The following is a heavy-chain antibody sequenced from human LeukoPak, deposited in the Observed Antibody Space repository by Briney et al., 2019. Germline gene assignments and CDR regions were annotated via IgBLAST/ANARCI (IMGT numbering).Heavy chain of an antibody. CDR1: GYTFTIYG. CDR3: AREYSNGWFFDY. D-gene: IGHD6-19*01. Sequence: ASVKVSCKASGYTFTIYGISWVRQAPGQGLEWMGWISAYNGDKNYAQRLQGRVTMTTDTSTSTAYMELRSLRSDDTAVYYCAREYSNGWFFDYWGQGTLVTVSS. J-gene: IGHJ4*02. CDR2: ISAYNGDK. V-gene: IGHV1-18*01.